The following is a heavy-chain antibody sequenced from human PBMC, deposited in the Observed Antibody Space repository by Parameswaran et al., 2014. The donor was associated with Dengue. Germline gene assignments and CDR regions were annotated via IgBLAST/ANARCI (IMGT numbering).Heavy chain of an antibody. CDR3: ARTKGVVADMDV. J-gene: IGHJ6*03. V-gene: IGHV5-51*01. D-gene: IGHD2-15*01. Sequence: WIRQPPGKGLEWMGIIYPGDSDTRYSPSFQGQVTISADKSISTAYLQWSSLKASDTAMYYCARTKGVVADMDVWGKGTTVTVSS. CDR2: IYPGDSDT.